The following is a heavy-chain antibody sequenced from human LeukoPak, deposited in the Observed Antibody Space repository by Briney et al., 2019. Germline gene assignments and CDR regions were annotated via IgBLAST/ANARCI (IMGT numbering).Heavy chain of an antibody. V-gene: IGHV4-59*01. D-gene: IGHD2-2*01. CDR2: IYYSGST. CDR1: GGSISSYY. J-gene: IGHJ6*03. CDR3: ARVSAVPAAMSFGYFYYMDV. Sequence: SETLSLTCTVSGGSISSYYWSWIRQPPGKGLEWIGYIYYSGSTNYNPSLKSRVTISVDTSKNQFSLKLSSVTAADTAVYYCARVSAVPAAMSFGYFYYMDVWGKGTTVTISS.